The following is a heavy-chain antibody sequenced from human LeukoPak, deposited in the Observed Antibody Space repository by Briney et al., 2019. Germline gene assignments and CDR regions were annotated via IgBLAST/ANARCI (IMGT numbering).Heavy chain of an antibody. CDR2: IYSGGST. D-gene: IGHD1-14*01. Sequence: LPGGSLRLSCAASGFTVSSNYMSWVRQAPGKGLEWVSVIYSGGSTYYADSVKGRFTISRDNSKNTLYLQMNSLRAEDTAVYYCASLAGPGDRYYYYYMDVWGNGTTVTVSS. V-gene: IGHV3-53*01. CDR1: GFTVSSNY. J-gene: IGHJ6*03. CDR3: ASLAGPGDRYYYYYMDV.